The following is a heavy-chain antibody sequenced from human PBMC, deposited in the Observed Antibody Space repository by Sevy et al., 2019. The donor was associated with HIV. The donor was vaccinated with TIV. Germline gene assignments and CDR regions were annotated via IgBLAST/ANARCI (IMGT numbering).Heavy chain of an antibody. CDR3: ATEGLSGYDAPFTY. D-gene: IGHD5-12*01. V-gene: IGHV3-23*01. Sequence: GGSLRLSCAASGFSLSGYGMHWVRQAPGKGLEWVSAISGSGGRIYYADSVKGRFTISRDNSKNTLYLQMNSLRAEDTGVYYCATEGLSGYDAPFTYWGQGTLVTVSS. J-gene: IGHJ4*02. CDR2: ISGSGGRI. CDR1: GFSLSGYG.